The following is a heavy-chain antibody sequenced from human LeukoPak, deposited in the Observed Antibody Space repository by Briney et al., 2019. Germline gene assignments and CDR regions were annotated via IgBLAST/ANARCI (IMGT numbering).Heavy chain of an antibody. Sequence: KPSETLSLTCAVYGGSFSGYYWSWIRQPPGKGLEWIGEINHSGSTNYNPSLKSRVTISVDTSKNQFSLKLSSVTAADTAVYYCASGRSGYDFSSGHLYAWFDPWDQGTLVTVSS. V-gene: IGHV4-34*01. D-gene: IGHD3-3*01. J-gene: IGHJ5*02. CDR2: INHSGST. CDR1: GGSFSGYY. CDR3: ASGRSGYDFSSGHLYAWFDP.